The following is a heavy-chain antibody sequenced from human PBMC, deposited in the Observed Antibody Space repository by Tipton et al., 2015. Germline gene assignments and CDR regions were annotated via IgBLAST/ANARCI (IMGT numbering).Heavy chain of an antibody. CDR1: GFLFGSYG. V-gene: IGHV3-33*01. CDR2: IWYDGSNK. CDR3: ARDFSYCGGTNCFIDY. D-gene: IGHD2-21*01. J-gene: IGHJ4*02. Sequence: VQLVQSGGGVVQPGKSLRLSCAGSGFLFGSYGMHWVRQAPGKGLEWVAVIWYDGSNKYYGDSVKGRFTISRDNSNSTLFLQMNSLRADDTAVYYCARDFSYCGGTNCFIDYWGQGTLVTVSS.